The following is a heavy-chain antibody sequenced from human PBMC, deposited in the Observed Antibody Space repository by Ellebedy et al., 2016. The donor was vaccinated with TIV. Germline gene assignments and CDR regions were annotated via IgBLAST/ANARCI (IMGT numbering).Heavy chain of an antibody. CDR3: AKSTVINPEGDAYDI. CDR2: IDSSGPYI. Sequence: GESLKISCAASGFTFSSFGMNWVRQPSGKGLEWVSSIDSSGPYIYYPDSVKGRFTSSRDNTKNSLYLHMTSLRAEDTAVYYCAKSTVINPEGDAYDIWGQGTKVTVSS. J-gene: IGHJ3*02. V-gene: IGHV3-21*06. D-gene: IGHD4-23*01. CDR1: GFTFSSFG.